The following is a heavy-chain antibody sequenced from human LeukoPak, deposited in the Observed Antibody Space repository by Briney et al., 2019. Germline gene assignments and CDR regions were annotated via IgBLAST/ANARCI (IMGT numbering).Heavy chain of an antibody. V-gene: IGHV1-8*01. CDR2: MNRNAGDT. CDR3: ARATMDV. Sequence: ASVKVSCKASGYTFTNYDINWVRPATGERLEWMGFMNRNAGDTGYAQKFQGRVTMTRDTSINTAYMELSSLNSEDTPVYYFARATMDVWGQRTPVTASS. CDR1: GYTFTNYD. J-gene: IGHJ6*02.